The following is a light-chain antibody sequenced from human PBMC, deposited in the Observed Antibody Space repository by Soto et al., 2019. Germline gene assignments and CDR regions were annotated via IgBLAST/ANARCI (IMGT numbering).Light chain of an antibody. CDR3: QQYGSSGT. V-gene: IGKV3-20*01. J-gene: IGKJ1*01. CDR1: QSVSNNY. CDR2: GAS. Sequence: EIVLTQSPGTLSLSPWERATLSCRASQSVSNNYLAWYQQTPGQAPRLLISGASNRATGIPDRFSGSGSGTDFPPTISRLEHEDSAVYYCQQYGSSGTFGQGTKVDIK.